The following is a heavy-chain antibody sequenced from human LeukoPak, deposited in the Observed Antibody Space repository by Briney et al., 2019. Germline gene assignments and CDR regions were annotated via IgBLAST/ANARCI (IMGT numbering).Heavy chain of an antibody. J-gene: IGHJ4*02. CDR2: ISYDGSNK. CDR3: AKVSMVRGAYFDY. D-gene: IGHD3-10*01. CDR1: GFTFSSYG. V-gene: IGHV3-30*18. Sequence: GGSLRLSCAASGFTFSSYGMHWVRQAPGKGLEWVAVISYDGSNKYYADSVKGRFTISRDNSKNTLYLKMNSLRAEDTAVYYCAKVSMVRGAYFDYWGQGTLVTVSS.